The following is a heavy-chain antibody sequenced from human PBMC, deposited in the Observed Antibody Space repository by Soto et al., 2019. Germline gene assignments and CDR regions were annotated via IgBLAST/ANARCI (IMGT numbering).Heavy chain of an antibody. CDR2: ISGSGGST. V-gene: IGHV3-23*01. CDR1: GFTFSSYA. J-gene: IGHJ6*02. CDR3: AKGEDYYYYYGMDV. Sequence: EVQLLESGGGLVQPGGYLRLSCAASGFTFSSYAMSWVRQAPGKGLEWVSAISGSGGSTYYADSVKGRFTISRDNSKNTLYLQMNSLRAEDTAVYYCAKGEDYYYYYGMDVWGQGTTVTVSS.